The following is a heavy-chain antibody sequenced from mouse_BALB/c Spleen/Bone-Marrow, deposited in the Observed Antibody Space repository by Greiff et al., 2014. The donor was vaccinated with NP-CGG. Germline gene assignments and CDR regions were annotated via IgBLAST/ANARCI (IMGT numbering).Heavy chain of an antibody. CDR3: ARGITTATFAY. V-gene: IGHV1-84*02. Sequence: QVQLQQSGPELVKPGASVKISCKASGYTFTDYYINWVKQKPGQGLEWIGWINPRNNNTKYNERFKDKATLTVDTPSSTAYMQLSSLTSEDTAVYFCARGITTATFAYWGQGTLVTVSA. J-gene: IGHJ3*01. CDR2: INPRNNNT. D-gene: IGHD1-2*01. CDR1: GYTFTDYY.